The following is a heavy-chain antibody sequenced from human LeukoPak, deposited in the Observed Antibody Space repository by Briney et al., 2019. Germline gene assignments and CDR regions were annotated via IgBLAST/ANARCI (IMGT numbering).Heavy chain of an antibody. J-gene: IGHJ3*02. CDR2: INHSEST. D-gene: IGHD3-10*01. CDR1: GGSLSCYY. CDR3: ARGRVVWFGDAFDI. V-gene: IGHV4-34*01. Sequence: SETLAPTSAVHGGSLSCYYWSSSRQPQRNCLEWVGEINHSESTNYNPSLKSRVTISVDTSKNQFSLQLSSVNAADTDVYYCARGRVVWFGDAFDIWGQGTMVTVSS.